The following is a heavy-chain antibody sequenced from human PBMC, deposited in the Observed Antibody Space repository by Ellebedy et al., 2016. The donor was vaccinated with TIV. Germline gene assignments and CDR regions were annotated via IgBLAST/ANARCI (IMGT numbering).Heavy chain of an antibody. D-gene: IGHD7-27*01. V-gene: IGHV3-23*01. Sequence: GESLKISCAASGFTFSSYAMSWVRQAPGKGLEWVSAISVSGDITYFADSVKGRFTISRDNSQDTVHLQMHSLRVEDTAVYYCTKRGVAWAAFDIWGPGTLVTVSS. CDR2: ISVSGDIT. J-gene: IGHJ3*02. CDR3: TKRGVAWAAFDI. CDR1: GFTFSSYA.